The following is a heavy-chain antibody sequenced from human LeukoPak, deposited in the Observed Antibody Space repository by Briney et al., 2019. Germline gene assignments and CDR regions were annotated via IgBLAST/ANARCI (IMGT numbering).Heavy chain of an antibody. CDR2: IYYSGST. J-gene: IGHJ3*02. CDR3: ARDNNWNKHDAFDI. D-gene: IGHD1-1*01. Sequence: PSETLSLTCTVSGGSISSSSYYWGWIRQPPGKGLEWIGSIYYSGSTYYNPSLKSRITMSVDTSKNQFSLRLSSVTAADTAVYYCARDNNWNKHDAFDIWGQGTMVTVSS. CDR1: GGSISSSSYY. V-gene: IGHV4-39*07.